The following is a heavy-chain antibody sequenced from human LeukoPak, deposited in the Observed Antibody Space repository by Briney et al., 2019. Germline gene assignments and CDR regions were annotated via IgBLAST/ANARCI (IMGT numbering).Heavy chain of an antibody. D-gene: IGHD3-10*01. CDR1: GFTFSSYA. Sequence: GGSLRLSCAASGFTFSSYAMHWVRQAPGKGLEWVAVISYDGSNKYYADSVKGRFTISRDNSKNTLYLQMNSLRAEDTAVYYCAKDGVFYGSGSYYFDYWGQETLATVSS. V-gene: IGHV3-30-3*01. CDR3: AKDGVFYGSGSYYFDY. J-gene: IGHJ4*02. CDR2: ISYDGSNK.